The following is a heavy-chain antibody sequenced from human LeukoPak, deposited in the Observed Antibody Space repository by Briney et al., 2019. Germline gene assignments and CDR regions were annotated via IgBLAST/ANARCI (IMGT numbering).Heavy chain of an antibody. Sequence: PGRSLRLSCAVSGFTFSSYAMHWVRQAPGKGLEWVAVISYDGSNKYYADSVKGRFTISRDNSKNTLYLQMNSLRAEDTAVYYCARDVAVRWLVTAGFDYWGQGTLVSVSS. V-gene: IGHV3-30-3*01. CDR1: GFTFSSYA. CDR2: ISYDGSNK. D-gene: IGHD6-19*01. CDR3: ARDVAVRWLVTAGFDY. J-gene: IGHJ4*02.